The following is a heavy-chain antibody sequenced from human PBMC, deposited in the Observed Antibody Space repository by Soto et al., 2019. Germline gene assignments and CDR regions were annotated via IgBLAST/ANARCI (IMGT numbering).Heavy chain of an antibody. V-gene: IGHV4-34*01. J-gene: IGHJ4*02. Sequence: PSETLSLTCAVYGGSLSGYYWSWIRQPPGKGLEWIGEINHSGSTNYNPSLKSRVTISVDTSKNQFSLKLSSVTAADTAVYYCARLYPPLRGSSWLDYWGQGTLVTVS. CDR3: ARLYPPLRGSSWLDY. CDR1: GGSLSGYY. D-gene: IGHD6-13*01. CDR2: INHSGST.